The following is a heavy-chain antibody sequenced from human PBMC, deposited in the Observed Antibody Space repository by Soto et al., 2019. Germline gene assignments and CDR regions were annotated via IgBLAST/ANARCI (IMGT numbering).Heavy chain of an antibody. CDR3: ARAGYYYGSGSSDY. V-gene: IGHV4-34*01. CDR2: INHSGST. CDR1: GGSFSGYY. J-gene: IGHJ4*02. D-gene: IGHD3-10*01. Sequence: SETLSLTCAVYGGSFSGYYWSWIRQPPGKGLEWIGEINHSGSTNYNPSLKSRVTISVDTSKNQFSLKLSSVTAADTAVYYCARAGYYYGSGSSDYWGQGTLLTVSS.